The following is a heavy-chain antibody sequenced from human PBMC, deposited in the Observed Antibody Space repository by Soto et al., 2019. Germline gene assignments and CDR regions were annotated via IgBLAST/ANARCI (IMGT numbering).Heavy chain of an antibody. Sequence: GESLKISCKGSGYSFTSYWIGWVRQMPGKGLEWMGIIYPGDSDTRYSPSFQGQVTISADKSISTAYLQWSSLKASDTAMYYCARPMPTYCTNGVCYPGSAFDIWGQGTMVTVSS. V-gene: IGHV5-51*01. CDR3: ARPMPTYCTNGVCYPGSAFDI. D-gene: IGHD2-8*01. CDR2: IYPGDSDT. CDR1: GYSFTSYW. J-gene: IGHJ3*02.